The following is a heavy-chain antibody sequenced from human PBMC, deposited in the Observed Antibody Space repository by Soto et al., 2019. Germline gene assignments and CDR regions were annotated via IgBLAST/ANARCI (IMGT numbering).Heavy chain of an antibody. V-gene: IGHV3-74*01. CDR3: ARVATGSYNWFDP. D-gene: IGHD1-26*01. J-gene: IGHJ5*02. CDR2: IRSDGSYT. CDR1: EFSFSTYW. Sequence: PGGALRLSCAASEFSFSTYWMHWVRQAPGKGLVWVPHIRSDGSYTTYADSVKGRFTISRDNAKNTLYLQMNSLRAEDTAVYYCARVATGSYNWFDPCGQGTLVTVSS.